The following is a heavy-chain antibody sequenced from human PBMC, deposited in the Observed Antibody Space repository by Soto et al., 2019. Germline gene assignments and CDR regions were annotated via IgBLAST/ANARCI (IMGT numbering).Heavy chain of an antibody. J-gene: IGHJ6*02. CDR2: IYYSGST. D-gene: IGHD3-3*01. V-gene: IGHV4-31*03. CDR3: ARDAVDYDFWSGYYRSGDYYGMDV. Sequence: SETLSLTCTVSGGSISSGGYYWSWIRQHPGKGLEWIGYIYYSGSTYYNPSLKSRVTISVDTSKNQFSLKLSSVTAADTAVYYCARDAVDYDFWSGYYRSGDYYGMDVWGQGTTVTVSS. CDR1: GGSISSGGYY.